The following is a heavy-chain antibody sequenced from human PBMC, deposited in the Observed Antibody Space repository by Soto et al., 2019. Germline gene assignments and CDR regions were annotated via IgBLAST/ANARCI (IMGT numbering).Heavy chain of an antibody. CDR2: ISGSGGST. Sequence: EVQLLESGGGLVEPGGSLRLSCAASGFTFSNYAMNWVRQAPGKGLEWVSAISGSGGSTYYADSVKGRFTISRDNSKKTLYVQMNGPRADDTAVYYCTKNAHQGAVAGPNWFDPRGQGTLVTVSS. CDR1: GFTFSNYA. CDR3: TKNAHQGAVAGPNWFDP. D-gene: IGHD6-19*01. J-gene: IGHJ5*02. V-gene: IGHV3-23*01.